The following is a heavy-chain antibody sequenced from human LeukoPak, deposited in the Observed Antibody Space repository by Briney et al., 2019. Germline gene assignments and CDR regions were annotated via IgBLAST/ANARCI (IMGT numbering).Heavy chain of an antibody. CDR3: ARGTLPSGWADPFDY. CDR1: GFTFSSYG. V-gene: IGHV3-30*03. J-gene: IGHJ4*02. CDR2: ISYDGSNK. D-gene: IGHD6-19*01. Sequence: PGGSLRLSCAASGFTFSSYGMHWVRQAPGKGLEWVAVISYDGSNKYYADSVKGRFTISRDNSKNTLYLQMNSLRAEDTAVYYCARGTLPSGWADPFDYWGQGTLVTVSS.